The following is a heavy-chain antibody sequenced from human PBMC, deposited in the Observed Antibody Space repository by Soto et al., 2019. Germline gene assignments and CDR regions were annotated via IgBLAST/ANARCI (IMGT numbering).Heavy chain of an antibody. CDR1: GFTFSSYG. Sequence: GGSLRLSCAASGFTFSSYGMHWVRQAPGKGLEWVAVIWYDGSNKYYADSVKGRFTISRDNSKNTLYLQWSSLKASDSAIYYCARHQRDDTAARWFDPWGQGTLVTVSS. D-gene: IGHD5-18*01. V-gene: IGHV3-33*01. CDR2: IWYDGSNK. CDR3: ARHQRDDTAARWFDP. J-gene: IGHJ5*02.